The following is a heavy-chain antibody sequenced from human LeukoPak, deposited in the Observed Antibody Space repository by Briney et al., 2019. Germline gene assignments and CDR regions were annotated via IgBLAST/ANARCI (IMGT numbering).Heavy chain of an antibody. D-gene: IGHD4-17*01. V-gene: IGHV3-64D*06. CDR2: ISSNGGST. CDR1: GFTFSFCS. J-gene: IGHJ6*02. CDR3: VKGGRAYGVTNYGMDV. Sequence: GGSLRLSCSASGFTFSFCSMHWVRQAPGKGLEYVSAISSNGGSTYYADSVKGRFTISRDNSKNTLYLQMSSPRAEDTAVYYCVKGGRAYGVTNYGMDVWGQGTTVTVSS.